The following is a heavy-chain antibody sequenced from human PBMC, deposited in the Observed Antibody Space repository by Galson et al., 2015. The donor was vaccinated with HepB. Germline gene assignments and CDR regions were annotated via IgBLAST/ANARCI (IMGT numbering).Heavy chain of an antibody. V-gene: IGHV3-30*02. J-gene: IGHJ4*02. CDR2: IRSDGSEK. Sequence: SLRLSCAASGFTFSRSGMHWVRQAPGKGLEWVSFIRSDGSEKNYADSVKGRFTISRDNSKNTLYLQMNSLRAEDTAVYYCASGVGGYSDYWGQGTLVTVSS. CDR1: GFTFSRSG. D-gene: IGHD5-12*01. CDR3: ASGVGGYSDY.